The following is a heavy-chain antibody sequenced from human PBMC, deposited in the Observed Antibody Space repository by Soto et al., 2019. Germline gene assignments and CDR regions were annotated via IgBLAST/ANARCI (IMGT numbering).Heavy chain of an antibody. CDR2: IIPIFGTA. CDR3: ASHYDSSGYYYRGLDY. J-gene: IGHJ4*02. CDR1: GGTFSSYA. D-gene: IGHD3-22*01. V-gene: IGHV1-69*12. Sequence: QVQLVQSGAEVKKPGSSVKVSCKASGGTFSSYAISWVRQAPGQGLEWMGGIIPIFGTADYAQKFQGRVKIPADESTSTGNMELSSLRSEDTAVYYCASHYDSSGYYYRGLDYWGQGTLVTVSS.